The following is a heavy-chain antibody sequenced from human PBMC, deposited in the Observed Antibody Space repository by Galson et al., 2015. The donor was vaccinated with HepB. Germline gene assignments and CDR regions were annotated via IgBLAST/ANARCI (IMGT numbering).Heavy chain of an antibody. J-gene: IGHJ6*02. CDR1: GYTFTSYY. Sequence: SVKVSCKASGYTFTSYYMHWVRQAPGQGLEWMGIINPSGGSTSYAQKFQGRVTMTRDTSTSTVYMELSSLRSEDTAVYYCARDLLTRTRGDTMDVWGQGTTVTVSS. D-gene: IGHD3-10*01. V-gene: IGHV1-46*01. CDR2: INPSGGST. CDR3: ARDLLTRTRGDTMDV.